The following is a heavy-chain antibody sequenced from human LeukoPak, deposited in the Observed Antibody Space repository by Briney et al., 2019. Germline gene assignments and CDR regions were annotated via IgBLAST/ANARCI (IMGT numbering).Heavy chain of an antibody. D-gene: IGHD3-22*01. CDR1: GFTFSSYW. Sequence: PGGSLRLSCAASGFTFSSYWMHWVRQAPGKGLAWVSSISGDGTNTNYADSVKGRFTISRDNAKNTLYLQMHSLGAEDTAVYYCATISYDSNAYFDYWGQGTLVTVSS. V-gene: IGHV3-74*01. CDR2: ISGDGTNT. CDR3: ATISYDSNAYFDY. J-gene: IGHJ4*02.